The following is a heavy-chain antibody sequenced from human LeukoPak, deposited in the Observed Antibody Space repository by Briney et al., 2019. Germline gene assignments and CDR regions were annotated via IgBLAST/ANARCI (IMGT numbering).Heavy chain of an antibody. CDR1: GFTFSSYA. CDR2: ISYDGSNK. V-gene: IGHV3-30*04. Sequence: GGSLRLSCAASGFTFSSYAMHWVRQAPGKGLEWVAVISYDGSNKYYADSVKGRFTISRDNAKNSLYLQMNSLRAEDTAVYYCAAVIDYWGQGTLVTVSS. J-gene: IGHJ4*02. CDR3: AAVIDY.